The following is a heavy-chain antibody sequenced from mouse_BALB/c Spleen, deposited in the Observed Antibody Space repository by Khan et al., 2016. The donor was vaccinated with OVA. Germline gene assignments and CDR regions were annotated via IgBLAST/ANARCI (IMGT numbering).Heavy chain of an antibody. CDR3: ATPPYVTSTLDY. Sequence: IQLVQSGPELKKPGETVKISCKASGYTFTNYGMNWVKQSPGKALKWMGWLNTYTGEPTYADDFKGRFAFSLETSASTAYLQINNLKNEDPATEFCATPPYVTSTLDYWGQGTSVTVSS. D-gene: IGHD2-1*01. CDR2: LNTYTGEP. V-gene: IGHV9-3-1*01. CDR1: GYTFTNYG. J-gene: IGHJ4*01.